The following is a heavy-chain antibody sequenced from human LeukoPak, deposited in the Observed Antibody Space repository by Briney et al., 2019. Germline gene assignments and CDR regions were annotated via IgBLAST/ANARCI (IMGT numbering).Heavy chain of an antibody. CDR2: ISYDGSNK. V-gene: IGHV3-30-3*01. CDR3: ARERDGYTGVIDY. Sequence: GGSLRLSCVASGFNFDIYSMHWVRQAPGKGLEWVAVISYDGSNKYYADSVKGRFTISRDNSKNTLYLQMNSLRAEDTAVYYCARERDGYTGVIDYWGQGTLVTVSS. D-gene: IGHD5-24*01. J-gene: IGHJ4*02. CDR1: GFNFDIYS.